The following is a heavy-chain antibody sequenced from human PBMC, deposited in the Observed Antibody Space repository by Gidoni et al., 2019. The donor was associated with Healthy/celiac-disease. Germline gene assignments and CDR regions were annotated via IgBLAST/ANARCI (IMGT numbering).Heavy chain of an antibody. D-gene: IGHD2-2*01. J-gene: IGHJ6*02. CDR3: ARDCSSTSCEYYYGMDV. CDR1: VFTVSSHY. Sequence: EVQLVESGGGLIQPGGSLRLSCAASVFTVSSHYMRWVRQAPGKGLEWVSVIYSGGSTYYADSVKGRFTISRDNSKNTLYLQMNSLRAEDTAVYYCARDCSSTSCEYYYGMDVWGQGTTVTVSS. V-gene: IGHV3-53*01. CDR2: IYSGGST.